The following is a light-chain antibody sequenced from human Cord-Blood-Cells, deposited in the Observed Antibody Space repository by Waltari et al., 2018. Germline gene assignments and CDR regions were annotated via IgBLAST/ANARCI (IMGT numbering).Light chain of an antibody. V-gene: IGLV2-14*01. CDR1: SSDVGGYNY. Sequence: QSALTQPASVSGSPGQSITIPCPGTSSDVGGYNYVFWYQQHPGKAPNIMIYDVSNRPSGVSNRFSGPNSGNTASLTISGLQAEDEADYYCSSYTSSSTYVFGTGTKVTVL. CDR2: DVS. J-gene: IGLJ1*01. CDR3: SSYTSSSTYV.